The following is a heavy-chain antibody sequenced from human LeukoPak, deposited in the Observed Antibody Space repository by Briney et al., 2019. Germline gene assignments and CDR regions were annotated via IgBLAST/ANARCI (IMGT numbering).Heavy chain of an antibody. CDR2: ISGSGGST. Sequence: GGSLRLSCAASGFTFSSYVMSWVRQAPGKGLEWVSAISGSGGSTYYADSVKGRFTISRDNSKNTLYLQMNSLRAEDTAVYYCARTRDLGSGSYYFDYWGQGTLVTVSS. J-gene: IGHJ4*02. CDR3: ARTRDLGSGSYYFDY. D-gene: IGHD3-10*01. CDR1: GFTFSSYV. V-gene: IGHV3-23*01.